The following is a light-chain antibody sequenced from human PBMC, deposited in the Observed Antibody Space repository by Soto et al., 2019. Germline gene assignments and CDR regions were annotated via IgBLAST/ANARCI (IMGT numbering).Light chain of an antibody. CDR1: QSVLYSSNNKNY. CDR2: WAS. CDR3: QQYYSTLYT. V-gene: IGKV4-1*01. Sequence: DFVMTQSPDSLAVSLGERATINCRSSQSVLYSSNNKNYLAWYQQKPGQPPKLLIYWASTRESGVPDRFSGSGSGTDFPLTISTLQAEDVAVYYCQQYYSTLYTFGQGTKLAIK. J-gene: IGKJ2*01.